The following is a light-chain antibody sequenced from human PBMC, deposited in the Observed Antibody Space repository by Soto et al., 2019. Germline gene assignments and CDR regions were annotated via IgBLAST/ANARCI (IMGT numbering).Light chain of an antibody. Sequence: EIVLTQSPATLSLSPGERATLSCRASQSVNSYLAWYQHKPGQAPRLLIYDASNRATGIPARFSGSGSGTDFALSINSLDPEDFAIYYCQQRTNWPLGAFGGRTKVEIK. V-gene: IGKV3-11*01. CDR3: QQRTNWPLGA. CDR2: DAS. CDR1: QSVNSY. J-gene: IGKJ4*01.